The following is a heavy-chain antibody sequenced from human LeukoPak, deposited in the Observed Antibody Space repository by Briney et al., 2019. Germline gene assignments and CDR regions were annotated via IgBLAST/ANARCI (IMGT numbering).Heavy chain of an antibody. CDR2: IYYRGST. J-gene: IGHJ3*02. CDR3: ARGDMYYYDSSGYQPDAFDI. D-gene: IGHD3-22*01. V-gene: IGHV4-31*03. Sequence: SQTLSLTCTVSVGPISSGGYYWSWIRQHPGKGLEWIGYIYYRGSTYYNPSLKSRVTISVDTSKNQFSLKLSSVTAADTAVYYCARGDMYYYDSSGYQPDAFDIWGQGTMVTVSS. CDR1: VGPISSGGYY.